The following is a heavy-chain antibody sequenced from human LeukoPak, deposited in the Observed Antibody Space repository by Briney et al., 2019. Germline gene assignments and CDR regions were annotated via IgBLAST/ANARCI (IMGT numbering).Heavy chain of an antibody. CDR1: GYSISSGYY. D-gene: IGHD1-1*01. CDR3: ARDPATGTTEDY. Sequence: KASETLSLTCTVSGYSISSGYYWGWIRQPPGKGLEWIGSIYHSGSTYYNPSLKSRVTISVDTSKNQFSLKLSSVTAADTAVYYCARDPATGTTEDYWGQGILVTVSS. J-gene: IGHJ4*02. CDR2: IYHSGST. V-gene: IGHV4-38-2*02.